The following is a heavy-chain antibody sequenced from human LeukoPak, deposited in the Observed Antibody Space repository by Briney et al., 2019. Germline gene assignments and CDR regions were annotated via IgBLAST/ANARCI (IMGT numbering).Heavy chain of an antibody. D-gene: IGHD3-16*01. Sequence: GGSLRLSCAASGFTVSGTHMSWVRQAPGKGLEWVSAMYTGGTTYYADSVTGRFTVSRDTSRNTLFLHMNSLRADDTAIYYCAKDEATSGGGLASWGQGTLVTVSS. CDR1: GFTVSGTH. V-gene: IGHV3-53*01. CDR3: AKDEATSGGGLAS. CDR2: MYTGGTT. J-gene: IGHJ5*01.